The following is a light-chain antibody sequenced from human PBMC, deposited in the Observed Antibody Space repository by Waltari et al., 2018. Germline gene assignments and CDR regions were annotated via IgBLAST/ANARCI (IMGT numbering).Light chain of an antibody. CDR1: SCYVGRYDY. CDR2: DFT. CDR3: CSYAGSYTHVV. J-gene: IGLJ2*01. V-gene: IGLV2-11*01. Sequence: QSALTQPRSVSGSPGQSVTIPCPGTSCYVGRYDYGSWYQHHPGKAPKLMICDFTKRPSGVPDRFSGSKSGNTASLTISGLQAEDEADYYCCSYAGSYTHVVFGGGTKLTVL.